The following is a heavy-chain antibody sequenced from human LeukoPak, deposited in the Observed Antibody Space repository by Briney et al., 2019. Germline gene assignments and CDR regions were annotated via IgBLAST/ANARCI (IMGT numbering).Heavy chain of an antibody. Sequence: PSETLSLTCTVSGGSISTHYWSWIRQPPGKGLEWIGEINDSGTTNYNPSLKSRVTLSVDTSNNQYYLKVNSVTAADTAVYFCARPRYRSGTGGFDDWGQGTVVTVSS. D-gene: IGHD3-3*01. CDR1: GGSISTHY. CDR2: INDSGTT. J-gene: IGHJ4*02. CDR3: ARPRYRSGTGGFDD. V-gene: IGHV4-59*11.